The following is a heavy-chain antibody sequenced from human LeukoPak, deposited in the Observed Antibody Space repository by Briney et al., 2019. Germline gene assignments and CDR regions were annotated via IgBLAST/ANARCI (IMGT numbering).Heavy chain of an antibody. V-gene: IGHV3-66*01. J-gene: IGHJ6*02. CDR1: GFTFSSYG. CDR3: ARDQDANYYGMDV. CDR2: IYSGGST. Sequence: GGSLRLSCAASGFTFSSYGMHWVRQAPGKGLEWVSVIYSGGSTYYADSVKGRFTISRDNSKNTLYLQMNSLRAEDTAVYYCARDQDANYYGMDVWGQGTTVTVSS.